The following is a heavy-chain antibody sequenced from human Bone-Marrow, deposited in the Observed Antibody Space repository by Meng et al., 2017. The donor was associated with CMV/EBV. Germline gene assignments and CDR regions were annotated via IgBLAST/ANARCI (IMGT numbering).Heavy chain of an antibody. CDR3: ARFKYCSSTSCHRYLYSGLDV. CDR1: GFTFSSYA. Sequence: GGSLRLSCAASGFTFSSYAMHWVRQAPGKGLEWVAVISYDGSNKYYADSVKGRFTISRDNAKNSLYLQMDDLRGEDTAVYYCARFKYCSSTSCHRYLYSGLDVCGQGTTVTVSS. CDR2: ISYDGSNK. D-gene: IGHD2-2*01. J-gene: IGHJ6*02. V-gene: IGHV3-30-3*01.